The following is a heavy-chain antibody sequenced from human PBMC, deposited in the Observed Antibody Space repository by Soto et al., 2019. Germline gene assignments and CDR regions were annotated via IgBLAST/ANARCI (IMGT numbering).Heavy chain of an antibody. Sequence: GGSLRLSCAASGFTFSSYAMSWVRQAPGKGLEWVSAISGSGGSTYYADSVKGRFTISRDNSKNTLYLQMNSLRAEDTAVYYCAKAPGGQSYYYYYGMEVWGNGKPVTVSA. D-gene: IGHD2-15*01. CDR2: ISGSGGST. J-gene: IGHJ6*04. V-gene: IGHV3-23*01. CDR1: GFTFSSYA. CDR3: AKAPGGQSYYYYYGMEV.